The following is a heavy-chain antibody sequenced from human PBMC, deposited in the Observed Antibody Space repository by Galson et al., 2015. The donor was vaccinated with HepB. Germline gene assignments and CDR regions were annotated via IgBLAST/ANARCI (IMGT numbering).Heavy chain of an antibody. V-gene: IGHV1-69*13. Sequence: SVKVSCKASGGTFSTYAITWVRQAPGQGLEWMGEIIPVFGTETYAQKFQGRVTITADESTGTAYMELRSLRSEDTAMYSCARVGRILYYAQEPDWFDPWGLGTLVTVSS. CDR3: ARVGRILYYAQEPDWFDP. CDR1: GGTFSTYA. CDR2: IIPVFGTE. D-gene: IGHD2-8*01. J-gene: IGHJ5*02.